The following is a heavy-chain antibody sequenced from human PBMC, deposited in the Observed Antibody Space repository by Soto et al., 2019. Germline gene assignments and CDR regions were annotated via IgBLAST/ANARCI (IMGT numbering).Heavy chain of an antibody. Sequence: GSLRLSCGGSGFTPTTTPLSWVRQPPGKGLEWVTTISGTASRTYYADSVKGRFFISRDNSKNTVTLQMNNLTVDDTAMYYCATSFRYFDNWGQGTRVTVSS. CDR1: GFTPTTTP. CDR3: ATSFRYFDN. CDR2: ISGTASRT. D-gene: IGHD3-9*01. V-gene: IGHV3-23*01. J-gene: IGHJ4*02.